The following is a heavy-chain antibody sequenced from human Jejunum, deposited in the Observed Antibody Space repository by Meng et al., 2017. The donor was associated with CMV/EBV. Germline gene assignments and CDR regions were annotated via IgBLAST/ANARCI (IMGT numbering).Heavy chain of an antibody. V-gene: IGHV1-69*10. CDR3: ARVPQQLVRGYFDS. CDR2: IIPILNIV. J-gene: IGHJ4*02. D-gene: IGHD6-13*01. CDR1: GGTFSNYA. Sequence: GGTFSNYAINWVRQAPGHGLEWMGGIIPILNIVTYAQNFRGRVTITADKSTATAYLELSSLKSEDTAVYYCARVPQQLVRGYFDSWGQGSLVTVSS.